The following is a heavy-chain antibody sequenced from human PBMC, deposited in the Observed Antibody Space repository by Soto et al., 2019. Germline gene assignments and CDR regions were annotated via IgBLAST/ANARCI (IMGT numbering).Heavy chain of an antibody. V-gene: IGHV4-30-4*01. CDR1: GGSISSGDYY. CDR3: ARVGPMISVDY. Sequence: SETLSLTCTVSGGSISSGDYYWSWIRQPPGKGLGWIGYIYYSGSTYYNPSLKSRVTISVDTSKDQFSLKLSSVTAADTAVYYCARVGPMISVDYWGQGTLVTVSS. D-gene: IGHD3-16*01. J-gene: IGHJ4*02. CDR2: IYYSGST.